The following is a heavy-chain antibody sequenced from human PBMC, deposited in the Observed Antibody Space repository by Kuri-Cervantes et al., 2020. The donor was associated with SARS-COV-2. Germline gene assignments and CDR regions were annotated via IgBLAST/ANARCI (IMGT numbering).Heavy chain of an antibody. CDR2: INAGNGNT. D-gene: IGHD3-3*01. CDR1: GYTFTSYA. Sequence: ASVKVSCKASGYTFTSYAMHWVRQAPGQRLEWMGWINAGNGNTNYAQKLQGRVTMTTDTSTSTAYMELRSLRSDDTAVYYCARAHAYYDFWSGYGDVWGQGTTVTVSS. CDR3: ARAHAYYDFWSGYGDV. V-gene: IGHV1-3*01. J-gene: IGHJ6*02.